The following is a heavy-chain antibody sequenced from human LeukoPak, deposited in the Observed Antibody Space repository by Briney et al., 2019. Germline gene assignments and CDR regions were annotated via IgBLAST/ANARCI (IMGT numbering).Heavy chain of an antibody. J-gene: IGHJ5*01. CDR3: ATEKDLLLDS. Sequence: ASVRVSCKVSGYSLSELSTHWVRQAPGQGLEWMGGFDPGDDETIYSQKFQGRVTMTEDTSTDTAYLELSSLRSEDTAVYFCATEKDLLLDSWGQGTPVTVSS. D-gene: IGHD1-26*01. CDR2: FDPGDDET. CDR1: GYSLSELS. V-gene: IGHV1-24*01.